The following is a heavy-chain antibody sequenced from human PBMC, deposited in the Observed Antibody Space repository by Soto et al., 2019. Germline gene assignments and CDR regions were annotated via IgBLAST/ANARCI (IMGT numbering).Heavy chain of an antibody. J-gene: IGHJ5*02. D-gene: IGHD3-16*01. CDR1: KGTGSSFG. CDR2: IIPLYGTT. Sequence: SVKVSCKDAKGTGSSFGISWVRQVPRQGLEWMGSIIPLYGTTNYAQRFRDRVAFIADDSTNMIYMELMSLRSDDTAIYYCARDIPTYYDSSFDWSVPWGQGVLLTVSS. V-gene: IGHV1-69*13. CDR3: ARDIPTYYDSSFDWSVP.